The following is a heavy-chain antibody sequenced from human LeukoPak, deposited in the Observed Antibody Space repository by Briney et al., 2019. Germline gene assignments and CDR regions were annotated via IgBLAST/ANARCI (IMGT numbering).Heavy chain of an antibody. Sequence: SETLSLTCTVSGGSISSYYWSWIRQPPGKGLEWIGYIYNSGSTNYNPSLKSRVTISVDTSKNQFSLKLSSVTAADTAVYYCARAEVDYGDYSEHHWDFDLWGRGTLVTVSS. J-gene: IGHJ2*01. CDR2: IYNSGST. CDR3: ARAEVDYGDYSEHHWDFDL. V-gene: IGHV4-59*01. CDR1: GGSISSYY. D-gene: IGHD4-17*01.